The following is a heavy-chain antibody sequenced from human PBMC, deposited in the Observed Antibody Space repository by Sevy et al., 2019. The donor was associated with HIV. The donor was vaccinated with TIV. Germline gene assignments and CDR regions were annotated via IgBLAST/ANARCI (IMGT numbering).Heavy chain of an antibody. J-gene: IGHJ6*02. CDR2: ISYDGSDK. V-gene: IGHV3-30-3*01. Sequence: GGSLRLSCAASGFTVNNAWMNWVRQAPGKGLEWVALISYDGSDKYYADSVKGRFTISRDNFKNTLYLQMNSLTTADTAVYYCARPRANYVDHYFFYAMDVWGQGTTVTVSS. CDR1: GFTVNNAW. CDR3: ARPRANYVDHYFFYAMDV. D-gene: IGHD4-17*01.